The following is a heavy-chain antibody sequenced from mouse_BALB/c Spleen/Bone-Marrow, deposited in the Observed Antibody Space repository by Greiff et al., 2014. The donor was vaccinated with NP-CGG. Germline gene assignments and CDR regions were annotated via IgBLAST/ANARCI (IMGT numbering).Heavy chain of an antibody. V-gene: IGHV5-4*02. J-gene: IGHJ3*01. CDR3: ARGGDYRYAWFAY. CDR2: ISDAGSYT. D-gene: IGHD2-14*01. CDR1: GFTFSDYY. Sequence: VQLQQSGGGLVKPGGSLKLSCAASGFTFSDYYMYWVRQTPEKRLEWVATISDAGSYTYYPDSVKGRFTISRDNAKNNLYLQMISLKSEDTAMYYCARGGDYRYAWFAYWGQGTLVTVST.